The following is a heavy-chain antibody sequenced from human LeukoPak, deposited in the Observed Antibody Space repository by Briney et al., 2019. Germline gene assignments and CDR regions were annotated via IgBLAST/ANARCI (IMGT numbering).Heavy chain of an antibody. V-gene: IGHV3-7*01. D-gene: IGHD3-22*01. CDR2: IKQDGSEK. J-gene: IGHJ3*02. CDR1: GFTFSSYW. Sequence: GGSLRLSCAASGFTFSSYWMSWVRQAPGKGLEWVANIKQDGSEKYYVDSVKGRFTISRDNAKNSLYLQMNSLRAEDTAVYYCARAASGYYYHDAFDIWGQGTMVTVSS. CDR3: ARAASGYYYHDAFDI.